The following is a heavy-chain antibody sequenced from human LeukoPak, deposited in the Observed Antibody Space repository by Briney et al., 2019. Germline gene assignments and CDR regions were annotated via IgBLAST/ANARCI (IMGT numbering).Heavy chain of an antibody. CDR1: GYSISSGYY. Sequence: SETLSLTCTVSGYSISSGYYWGWIRQPPGKGLEWIGSIYHSGSTYYNPSLKSRVTISVDTSKNQFSLKLSSVTAADTAVYYCASTWDLRGFDPWGQGTLVTVSS. CDR2: IYHSGST. CDR3: ASTWDLRGFDP. D-gene: IGHD1-26*01. V-gene: IGHV4-38-2*02. J-gene: IGHJ5*02.